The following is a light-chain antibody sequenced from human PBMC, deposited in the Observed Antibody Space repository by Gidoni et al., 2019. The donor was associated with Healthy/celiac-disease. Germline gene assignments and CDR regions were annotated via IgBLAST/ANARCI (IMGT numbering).Light chain of an antibody. CDR2: DAS. CDR3: QQRSNWPQFT. J-gene: IGKJ4*01. Sequence: EIVLTQSPATLSLSPGERATLSCRASQSVSSYLAWYQQKPGQAPRLLIYDASNRATGIPARFSGSGSGTDFTLTISSLEPEDFAVYYCQQRSNWPQFTFXGXTKVEIK. V-gene: IGKV3-11*01. CDR1: QSVSSY.